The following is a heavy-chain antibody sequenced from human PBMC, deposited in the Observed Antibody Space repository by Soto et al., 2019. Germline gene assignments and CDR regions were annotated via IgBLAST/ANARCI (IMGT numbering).Heavy chain of an antibody. V-gene: IGHV3-23*01. CDR1: GFTFSSYA. D-gene: IGHD3-10*02. J-gene: IGHJ4*02. Sequence: GGSLRLSCAASGFTFSSYAMSWVRQATGKGLEWVSAISGSGGSTYYADSGKGRFTISRDNSKNTLYLQMNSLRAEDTAVYYCAKDFMLGKIDYWGQGTLVTVSS. CDR2: ISGSGGST. CDR3: AKDFMLGKIDY.